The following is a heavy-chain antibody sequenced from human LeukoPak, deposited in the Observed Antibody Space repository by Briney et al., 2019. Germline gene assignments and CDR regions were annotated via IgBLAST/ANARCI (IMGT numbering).Heavy chain of an antibody. CDR3: AGHTSSWSYFFDY. J-gene: IGHJ4*02. CDR1: GLTFSSHW. Sequence: GGSLRLSCAASGLTFSSHWMHWVRQAPGKGLVWVSRITNDGSSTTYADSVKGRFTISRDNAKNMLYLQVNSLRAEDTAVYYCAGHTSSWSYFFDYWGQGTLVTVSS. V-gene: IGHV3-74*01. CDR2: ITNDGSST. D-gene: IGHD6-13*01.